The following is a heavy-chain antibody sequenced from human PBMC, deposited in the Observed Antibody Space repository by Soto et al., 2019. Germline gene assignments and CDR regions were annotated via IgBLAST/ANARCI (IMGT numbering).Heavy chain of an antibody. CDR3: ERDATHYYGMDV. Sequence: GGSLRLSCAASGFTVSSNYMSWVRQAPGKGLEWVSVIYSGGSTYYADSVKGRFTISRDNSKNTLYLQMNSLRAEDTAVYYCERDATHYYGMDVWGQGTTVTVSS. CDR2: IYSGGST. CDR1: GFTVSSNY. J-gene: IGHJ6*02. V-gene: IGHV3-53*01.